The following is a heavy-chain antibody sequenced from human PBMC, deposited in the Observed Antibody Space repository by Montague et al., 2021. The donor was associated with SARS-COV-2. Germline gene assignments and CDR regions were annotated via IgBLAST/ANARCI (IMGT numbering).Heavy chain of an antibody. CDR2: THGRGDGT. Sequence: SLRLSCAASGFTFSTYGMYWVRQPPGKGLEWVSETHGRGDGTYYADSVKGRFTISRDNSKNTLYLQMNSLRGEDTAVYYCARDQNYGMDVWGQGTTVIVSS. J-gene: IGHJ6*02. CDR1: GFTFSTYG. V-gene: IGHV3-23*01. CDR3: ARDQNYGMDV.